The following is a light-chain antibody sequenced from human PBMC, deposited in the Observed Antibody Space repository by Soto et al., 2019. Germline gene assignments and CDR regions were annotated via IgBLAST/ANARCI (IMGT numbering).Light chain of an antibody. J-gene: IGKJ1*01. V-gene: IGKV1-6*01. CDR3: LQDYNYPWT. Sequence: AIQMTQSPSSLSASVGARVTITGRASQGIRNDLGWYQQKPGKAPKLLIYAASSLQSGVPSRFSGSGSGTDFTLTISSLQPEDFATYYCLQDYNYPWTVGQGTKVDIK. CDR2: AAS. CDR1: QGIRND.